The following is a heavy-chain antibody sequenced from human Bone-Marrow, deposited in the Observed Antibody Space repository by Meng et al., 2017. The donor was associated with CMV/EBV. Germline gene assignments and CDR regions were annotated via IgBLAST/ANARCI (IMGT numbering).Heavy chain of an antibody. CDR2: ISSSSSYI. J-gene: IGHJ4*02. CDR3: GREVAVGSFDY. V-gene: IGHV3-21*01. CDR1: GFTFSSYS. Sequence: GGSLRLSCAASGFTFSSYSMNWVRQAPGKGLEWVSSISSSSSYIYYADSVKGRFTISRNNANNSLYLQMNSLRAENTAEYYCGREVAVGSFDYWGQGTLVTVSS. D-gene: IGHD2-15*01.